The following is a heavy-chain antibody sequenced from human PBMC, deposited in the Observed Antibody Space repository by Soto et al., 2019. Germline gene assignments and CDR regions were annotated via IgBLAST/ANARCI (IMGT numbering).Heavy chain of an antibody. Sequence: GESLKISCKGSGYSFTSYWIGWVRQMPGKGLEWMGIIYPGDSDTRYSPSFQGQVTISADKSISTAYLQWSSLKASDTAMYYCARQPRYDFWSGYQVYLGTWDYYGMDVWGQGTTVTLSS. J-gene: IGHJ6*02. CDR1: GYSFTSYW. D-gene: IGHD3-3*01. CDR2: IYPGDSDT. V-gene: IGHV5-51*01. CDR3: ARQPRYDFWSGYQVYLGTWDYYGMDV.